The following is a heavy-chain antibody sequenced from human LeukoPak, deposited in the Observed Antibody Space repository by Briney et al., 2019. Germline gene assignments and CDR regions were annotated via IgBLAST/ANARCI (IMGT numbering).Heavy chain of an antibody. CDR3: ASHYGDYEDWDFWFGP. CDR2: ISAYNGIT. Sequence: ASVKVSCKASGYTFTSYGISWVRQAPGQGLEWMGWISAYNGITNYAQKLQGRVTMTTDTSTSTAYMELRSLRSDDTAVYYCASHYGDYEDWDFWFGPWGQGTLVTVSS. J-gene: IGHJ5*02. CDR1: GYTFTSYG. D-gene: IGHD4-17*01. V-gene: IGHV1-18*04.